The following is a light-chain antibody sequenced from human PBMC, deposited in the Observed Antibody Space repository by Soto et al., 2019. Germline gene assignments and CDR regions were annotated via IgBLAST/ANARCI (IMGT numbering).Light chain of an antibody. Sequence: EIQLTQSPSTLSASVGERVTITCRASQNINNWLAWYQQNPGKAPKFLLYDASSFESVVPSRFSGSGSGTDFTLTISSLQPDDSATYYCQQYSSYPLTFGQGNKLEIK. CDR2: DAS. J-gene: IGKJ2*01. CDR3: QQYSSYPLT. CDR1: QNINNW. V-gene: IGKV1-5*01.